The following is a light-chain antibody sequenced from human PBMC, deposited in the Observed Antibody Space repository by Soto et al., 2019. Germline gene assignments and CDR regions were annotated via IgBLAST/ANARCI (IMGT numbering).Light chain of an antibody. J-gene: IGKJ1*01. CDR1: QAINNY. V-gene: IGKV1-27*01. CDR3: QNYNGAPWT. Sequence: DIQMTQSPSSLSASIGDRVTITCRASQAINNYIVWYQQKQGKVPKLLIYAASTLQSGVPSRLSGRGSGTDFTLTISSLQPEDVATYYCQNYNGAPWTFGQGTKVEIK. CDR2: AAS.